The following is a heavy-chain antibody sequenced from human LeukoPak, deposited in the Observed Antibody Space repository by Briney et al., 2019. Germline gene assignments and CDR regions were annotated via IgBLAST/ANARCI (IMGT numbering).Heavy chain of an antibody. Sequence: SETLSLTCTVSGGSISSYHWSWIRQPPGKGLEWIGYIYYSGSTNYNPSLKSRVTISVDTSKNQFSLKLSSATAADTAVYYCARHFGRGYSYGFSLQFDYWGQGTLVTVSS. CDR3: ARHFGRGYSYGFSLQFDY. J-gene: IGHJ4*02. D-gene: IGHD5-18*01. CDR1: GGSISSYH. V-gene: IGHV4-59*08. CDR2: IYYSGST.